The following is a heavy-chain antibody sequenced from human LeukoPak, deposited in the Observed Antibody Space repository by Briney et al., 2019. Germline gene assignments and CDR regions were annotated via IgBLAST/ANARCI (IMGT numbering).Heavy chain of an antibody. CDR2: IRYDGSNK. CDR3: AKEYYYDSSGVDY. J-gene: IGHJ4*02. V-gene: IGHV3-30*02. Sequence: GGSLRLSCAASGFTFSSYGMHWVRQAPGKGLEGGAFIRYDGSNKYYADSVKGRFTISRDNSKNTLYLQMNSLRAEDTAVYYCAKEYYYDSSGVDYWGQGTLVTVSS. CDR1: GFTFSSYG. D-gene: IGHD3-22*01.